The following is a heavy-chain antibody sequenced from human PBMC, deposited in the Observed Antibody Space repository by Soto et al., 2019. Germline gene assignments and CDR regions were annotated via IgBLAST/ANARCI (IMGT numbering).Heavy chain of an antibody. J-gene: IGHJ4*02. CDR3: ARDTGGAAYSSGWYGY. Sequence: PGGSLRLSCAASGFTFSRYSMNWVRQAPGKGLEWVSYISSSSSTIYYADSVKGRFTISRDNAKNSLYLQMNSLRAEDTAVYYCARDTGGAAYSSGWYGYWGQGTLVTVSS. CDR1: GFTFSRYS. CDR2: ISSSSSTI. D-gene: IGHD6-19*01. V-gene: IGHV3-48*01.